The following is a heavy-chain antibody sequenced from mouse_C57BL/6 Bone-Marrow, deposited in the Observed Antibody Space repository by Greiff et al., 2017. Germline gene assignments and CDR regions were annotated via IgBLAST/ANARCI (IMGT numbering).Heavy chain of an antibody. CDR2: IYPGDGDT. Sequence: QVQLQQSGPELVKPGASVKISCKASGYAFSSSWMNWVKQRPGKGLEWIGRIYPGDGDTNYNGKFQGKATLTADKSSSTAYMQLSSLTSEDSAVYFCARFDGSRYYFDYWGQGTTLTVSS. CDR1: GYAFSSSW. J-gene: IGHJ2*01. D-gene: IGHD1-1*01. V-gene: IGHV1-82*01. CDR3: ARFDGSRYYFDY.